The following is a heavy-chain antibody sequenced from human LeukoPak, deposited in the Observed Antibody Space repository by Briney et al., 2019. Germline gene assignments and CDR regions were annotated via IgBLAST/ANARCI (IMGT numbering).Heavy chain of an antibody. Sequence: SVKVSCKASGGTFSSYAISWVRQAPGQGLEWMGGIIPIFGTANYAQKFQGRVTITADKSTSTAYMELSSLRSEDTAVYYCARVGYDSSGDAFDIWGQGTMVTVSS. CDR1: GGTFSSYA. J-gene: IGHJ3*02. V-gene: IGHV1-69*06. CDR3: ARVGYDSSGDAFDI. CDR2: IIPIFGTA. D-gene: IGHD3-22*01.